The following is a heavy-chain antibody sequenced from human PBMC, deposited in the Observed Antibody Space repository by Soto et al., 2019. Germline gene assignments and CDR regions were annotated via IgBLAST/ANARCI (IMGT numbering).Heavy chain of an antibody. CDR1: GFTFSSYG. CDR3: AKGQLAFDI. Sequence: QVQLVESGGGVVQPGRSLRLSCAASGFTFSSYGMHWVRQAPSKGLEWVAVISYDGSNKYYADSVKGRFTISRDNSKNTLYLQMNSLRAEDTAVYYCAKGQLAFDIWGQGTMVTVSS. CDR2: ISYDGSNK. J-gene: IGHJ3*02. V-gene: IGHV3-30*18. D-gene: IGHD6-13*01.